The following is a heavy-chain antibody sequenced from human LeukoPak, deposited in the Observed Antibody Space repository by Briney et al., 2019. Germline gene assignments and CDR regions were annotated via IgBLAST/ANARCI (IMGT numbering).Heavy chain of an antibody. V-gene: IGHV3-7*01. D-gene: IGHD4-17*01. Sequence: GGSLRLSCAASGFTFSSYWMTWVRQAPGKGLEWVANIKQDGSEKYYVDSVEGRFTISRDNAKNSLYLQMNSLRAEDTAVYYCARVSPNTVTTLQYFDYWGQGTLVTVSS. J-gene: IGHJ4*02. CDR2: IKQDGSEK. CDR1: GFTFSSYW. CDR3: ARVSPNTVTTLQYFDY.